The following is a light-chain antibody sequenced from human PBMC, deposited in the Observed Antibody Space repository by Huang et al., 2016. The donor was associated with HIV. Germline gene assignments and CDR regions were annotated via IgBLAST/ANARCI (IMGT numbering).Light chain of an antibody. CDR3: QQYNNWPPFT. Sequence: EIVMTQSPATLSVSPGERATLSCRASQSVGSNLAWYQQKPGQAPRLLIYGAFTRATGIPARLSGSGSGTEFTLTISSLQSEDFAVYYCQQYNNWPPFTFGPGTKVDIK. CDR2: GAF. V-gene: IGKV3-15*01. CDR1: QSVGSN. J-gene: IGKJ3*01.